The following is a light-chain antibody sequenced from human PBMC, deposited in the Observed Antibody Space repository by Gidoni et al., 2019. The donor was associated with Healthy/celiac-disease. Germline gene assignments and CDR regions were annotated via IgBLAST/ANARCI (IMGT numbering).Light chain of an antibody. Sequence: AIRMTQSPSSLAASTGDRVTIPGRERQGISSYLAWYQQKPGKAPKLLIYAAPTLQSGVPSRFGGRGSGTDFTLTSSCLQSEDFATYYWRQYYSYPRTFGQGTKVEIK. J-gene: IGKJ1*01. CDR2: AAP. V-gene: IGKV1-8*01. CDR1: QGISSY. CDR3: RQYYSYPRT.